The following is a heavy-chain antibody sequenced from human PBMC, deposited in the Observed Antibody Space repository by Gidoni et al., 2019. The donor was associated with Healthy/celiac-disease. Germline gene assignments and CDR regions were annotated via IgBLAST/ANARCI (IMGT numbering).Heavy chain of an antibody. J-gene: IGHJ4*02. CDR1: GFTFSRYA. Sequence: EVQLLESGGGLVQPGGSLRLSCAASGFTFSRYAMSWVRQAPGKGLGGVSAISGSGGSTYYADSVKGRFTISRDNSKNTLYLQMNSLRAEDTAVYYCAKSDTVVTLLDYWGQGTLVTVSS. CDR3: AKSDTVVTLLDY. D-gene: IGHD2-15*01. V-gene: IGHV3-23*01. CDR2: ISGSGGST.